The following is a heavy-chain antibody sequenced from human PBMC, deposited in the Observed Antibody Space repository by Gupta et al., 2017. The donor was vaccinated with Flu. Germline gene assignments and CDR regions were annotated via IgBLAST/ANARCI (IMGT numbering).Heavy chain of an antibody. J-gene: IGHJ4*02. CDR3: ARAYDFWSGFNQFDY. CDR1: GGTFSRYA. V-gene: IGHV1-69*06. CDR2: IIPIFGTA. D-gene: IGHD3-3*01. Sequence: QVQLVQSGDEVKKPGSSVTVSCKSSGGTFSRYALSWVRQAPGQGLEWMGGIIPIFGTANYAQKFQGRVTITADKSTSTAYMELSSLRSEDTAVYYCARAYDFWSGFNQFDYWGQGTLVTVSS.